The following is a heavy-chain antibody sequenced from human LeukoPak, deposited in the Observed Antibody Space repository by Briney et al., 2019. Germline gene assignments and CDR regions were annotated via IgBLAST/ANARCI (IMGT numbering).Heavy chain of an antibody. CDR3: ARDHRASGMDV. CDR2: IYYSGST. Sequence: PSETLSLTCTVSGGSISSYYWSWIRQPPGKGLEWIGYIYYSGSTYYNPSLKSRVTISVDTSKNQFSLKLSSVTAADTAVYYCARDHRASGMDVWGQGTTVTVSS. D-gene: IGHD5-24*01. V-gene: IGHV4-59*06. CDR1: GGSISSYY. J-gene: IGHJ6*02.